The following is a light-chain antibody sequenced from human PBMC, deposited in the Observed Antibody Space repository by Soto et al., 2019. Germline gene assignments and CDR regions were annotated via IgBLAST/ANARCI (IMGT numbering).Light chain of an antibody. CDR1: QSVYYRSDKNTS. CDR2: WPS. CDR3: QQYYSTPFT. J-gene: IGKJ3*01. Sequence: DIVMTQSQDSLAVSLGGGPTFTSKPSQSVYYRSDKNTSLAWYQQKPGQPPKVLIYWPSPRESGVPDRFSGRGSGTDFTLSISSLQAEDVAVYYCQQYYSTPFTFGPGTKVDIK. V-gene: IGKV4-1*01.